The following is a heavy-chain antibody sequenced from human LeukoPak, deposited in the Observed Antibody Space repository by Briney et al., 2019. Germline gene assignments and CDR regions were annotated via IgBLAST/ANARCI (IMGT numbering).Heavy chain of an antibody. J-gene: IGHJ4*02. CDR2: ISGGGVTT. D-gene: IGHD5-24*01. V-gene: IGHV3-23*01. CDR3: AKVGPRDGYREYYFDN. Sequence: GGSLRLSCVGSGFTSIAYALTWARQAPGKGLEWVSGISGGGVTTYYADSVKGRFTISRDNSKNTLYLQMNTLRADDTALYYCAKVGPRDGYREYYFDNWGQGTLVTVSS. CDR1: GFTSIAYA.